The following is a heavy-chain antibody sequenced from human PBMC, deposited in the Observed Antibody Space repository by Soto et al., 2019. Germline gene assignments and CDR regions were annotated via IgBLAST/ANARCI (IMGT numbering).Heavy chain of an antibody. CDR2: LSGSGAST. CDR1: GFTFSSNA. V-gene: IGHV3-23*01. Sequence: GGSLRLSCAASGFTFSSNAMSWVRRAPGKGLEWVSGLSGSGASTYYADSVKGRFTISRDNSKNTLYLQMNSLRAEDTAVYYCAKGQHYYDSSGYYDYWGQGTLVTVSS. J-gene: IGHJ4*02. D-gene: IGHD3-22*01. CDR3: AKGQHYYDSSGYYDY.